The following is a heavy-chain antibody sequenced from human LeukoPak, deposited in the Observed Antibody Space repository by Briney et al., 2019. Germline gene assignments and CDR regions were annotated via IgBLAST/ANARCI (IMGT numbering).Heavy chain of an antibody. CDR1: GYTLTELS. CDR2: FDPEDGET. J-gene: IGHJ3*02. Sequence: ASVKVSCKVSGYTLTELSIHWVRQAPGKGLEWMGGFDPEDGETIYAQKFQGRVTMTEDTSTDTAYMELSSLRAEDTAVYYCARPSMSLYVAPDGDIWGQGTMVIVSS. V-gene: IGHV1-24*01. D-gene: IGHD3-16*01. CDR3: ARPSMSLYVAPDGDI.